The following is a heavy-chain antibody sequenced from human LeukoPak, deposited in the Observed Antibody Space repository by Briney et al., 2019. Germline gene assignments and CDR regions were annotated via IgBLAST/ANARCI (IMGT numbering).Heavy chain of an antibody. J-gene: IGHJ4*02. CDR2: INQDGSEK. CDR1: GFSFNYYW. Sequence: PGGSLRLSCAPSGFSFNYYWMSWVRQTPGKGLEWVANINQDGSEKHYVDSVKGRLTISRDNAKNSLFLQMNSLRAEDTAVYYCAKAIVVVTAPGYWGQGTLVTVSS. V-gene: IGHV3-7*01. CDR3: AKAIVVVTAPGY. D-gene: IGHD2-21*02.